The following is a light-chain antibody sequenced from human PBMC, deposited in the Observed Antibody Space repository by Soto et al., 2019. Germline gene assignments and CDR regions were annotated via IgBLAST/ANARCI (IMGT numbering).Light chain of an antibody. CDR1: SSDVGAYIF. J-gene: IGLJ1*01. Sequence: QSALTQPASVSGSPGQSITISCTGTSSDVGAYIFVSWYQQHPGKAPKLMIYDIINRPSGVSNRFSGSKSGNTASLTISGLQAEDEADYYCCSYAGDYMFVFGTGTKLTVL. V-gene: IGLV2-14*03. CDR2: DII. CDR3: CSYAGDYMFV.